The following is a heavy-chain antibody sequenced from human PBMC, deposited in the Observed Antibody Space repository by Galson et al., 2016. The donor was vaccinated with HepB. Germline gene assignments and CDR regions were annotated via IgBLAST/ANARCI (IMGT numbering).Heavy chain of an antibody. D-gene: IGHD3-22*01. Sequence: SLRLSCAASGFTFSSYAMTWVRQAPGKGLEWVSDISGPGYNTYYADSVKGRFTVSRDNSKHTVYLQMNSLRAEDSAVYFRAKPFYYYDTSGTSGGDYWGQGTLVTVSS. CDR1: GFTFSSYA. CDR3: AKPFYYYDTSGTSGGDY. J-gene: IGHJ4*02. V-gene: IGHV3-23*01. CDR2: ISGPGYNT.